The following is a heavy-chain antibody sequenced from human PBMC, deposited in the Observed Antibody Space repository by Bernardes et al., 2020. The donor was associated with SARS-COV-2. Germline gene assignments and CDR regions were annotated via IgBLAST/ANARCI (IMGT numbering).Heavy chain of an antibody. D-gene: IGHD6-13*01. V-gene: IGHV4-39*01. Sequence: SETLSLTCTVSGGSISSSSYYWGWIRQPPGKGLEWIGSIYYSGSTYYNPSLKSRVTISVDTSKNQFSLKLSSVTAADTAVYYSARHRFEGRAAAGTGDYHYYAMDVCSAVTTVTDSS. CDR1: GGSISSSSYY. CDR3: ARHRFEGRAAAGTGDYHYYAMDV. CDR2: IYYSGST. J-gene: IGHJ6*04.